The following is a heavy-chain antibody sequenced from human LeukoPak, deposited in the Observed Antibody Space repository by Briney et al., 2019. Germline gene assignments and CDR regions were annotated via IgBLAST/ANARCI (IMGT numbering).Heavy chain of an antibody. CDR1: GGTFSIYA. CDR3: ARSSYYDILTGYYGGNFDY. CDR2: IIPIFGTA. Sequence: SSVKVSCKASGGTFSIYAISWVRQAPGQGLEWMGGIIPIFGTANYAQKFQGRVTITADESMSTAYMELSSLRSEDTAVYYCARSSYYDILTGYYGGNFDYWGQGTLVTVSS. V-gene: IGHV1-69*01. D-gene: IGHD3-9*01. J-gene: IGHJ4*02.